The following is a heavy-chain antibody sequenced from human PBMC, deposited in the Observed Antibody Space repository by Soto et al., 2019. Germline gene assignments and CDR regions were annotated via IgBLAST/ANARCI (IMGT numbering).Heavy chain of an antibody. CDR3: ASXIGYYDILNGWVNWFEP. Sequence: SETLSLTCIVSGGCISSGDYYWSWLRQGPGKGLDWNMYIYYSGSTYFNTLLKSRVIISVDTDKNLFSLKLSFVTAADTAVYFCASXIGYYDILNGWVNWFEPWGQGTLVTVSS. D-gene: IGHD3-9*01. CDR1: GGCISSGDYY. J-gene: IGHJ5*02. CDR2: IYYSGST. V-gene: IGHV4-30-4*01.